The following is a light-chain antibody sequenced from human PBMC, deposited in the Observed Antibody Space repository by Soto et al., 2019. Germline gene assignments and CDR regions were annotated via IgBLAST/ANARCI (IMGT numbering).Light chain of an antibody. Sequence: DIVMTQSPATLSVSPGERATLSCRASQSVNTNLAWYQQKPGQPPRLLIYGTSTRATGITDRFSGSGSGTEFTLTISSLQPEDFATYYCQQSYSTPRTFGQGTKVEIK. V-gene: IGKV3-15*01. CDR1: QSVNTN. CDR3: QQSYSTPRT. J-gene: IGKJ1*01. CDR2: GTS.